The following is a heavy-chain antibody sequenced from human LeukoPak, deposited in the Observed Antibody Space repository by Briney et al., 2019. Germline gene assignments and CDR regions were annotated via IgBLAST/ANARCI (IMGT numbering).Heavy chain of an antibody. J-gene: IGHJ6*03. CDR2: IIPIFGTA. D-gene: IGHD7-27*01. Sequence: GSSVKVSCKASGGTFSSYAISWVRQAPGQGLEWMGRIIPIFGTANYAQKFQGRVTITTDESTSTAYMELSSLRSEDTAVYYCARDPRMGNYYYYMDAWGKGTTVTVSS. CDR3: ARDPRMGNYYYYMDA. CDR1: GGTFSSYA. V-gene: IGHV1-69*05.